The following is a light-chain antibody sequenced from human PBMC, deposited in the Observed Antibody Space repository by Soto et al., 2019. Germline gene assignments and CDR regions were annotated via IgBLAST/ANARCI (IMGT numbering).Light chain of an antibody. CDR3: QQRSNWPPT. CDR2: DAS. V-gene: IGKV3-11*01. J-gene: IGKJ1*01. Sequence: EIVLTQSPATLSLSPGERATLSCGASQSVSSYLAWYQQKPGQAPRLLIYDASTRATGIPARFSGSGSGTDFTLTITSLEPEDFAVYYRQQRSNWPPTFGQGTKVDIK. CDR1: QSVSSY.